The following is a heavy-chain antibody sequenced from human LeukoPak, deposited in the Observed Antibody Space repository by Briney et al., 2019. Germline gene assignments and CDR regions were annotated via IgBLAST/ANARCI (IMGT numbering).Heavy chain of an antibody. V-gene: IGHV4-61*09. J-gene: IGHJ4*02. CDR1: GGSISSGSYC. CDR3: ARASYSYDINGWVPFDY. CDR2: IHISGNT. Sequence: SETLSLTCTVSGGSISSGSYCWSWIRQPAGKGLEWIGHIHISGNTNYNPSLKSRVTISVDTSKNQFSLRLSSVTAADTAVYYCARASYSYDINGWVPFDYWGQGTLVTVSS. D-gene: IGHD3-22*01.